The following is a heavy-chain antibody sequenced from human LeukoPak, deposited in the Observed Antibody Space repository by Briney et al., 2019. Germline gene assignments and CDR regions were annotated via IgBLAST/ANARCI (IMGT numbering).Heavy chain of an antibody. D-gene: IGHD2-8*02. CDR1: GFSFGNHV. V-gene: IGHV3-30*01. J-gene: IGHJ4*02. CDR2: ISYEASNK. CDR3: ARDYLVGCTDTICYPIDY. Sequence: GRSLRLSCAASGFSFGNHVMHWVRQAPGMGLEWVAVISYEASNKYYADSVKGRFTISRDNSKNMLYLQMNSLRAEDTAVYYCARDYLVGCTDTICYPIDYWGQGTLVTVSS.